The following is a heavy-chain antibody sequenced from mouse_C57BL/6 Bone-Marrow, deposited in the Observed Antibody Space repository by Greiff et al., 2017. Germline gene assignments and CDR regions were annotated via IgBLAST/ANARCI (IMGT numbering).Heavy chain of an antibody. J-gene: IGHJ2*01. CDR1: GFTFSDYG. CDR3: ATGDYCGSGYHF. D-gene: IGHD1-1*01. CDR2: ISSGSSTI. Sequence: EVQLVESGGGLVKPGGSLKLSCAASGFTFSDYGMHWVRQAPEKGLEWVAYISSGSSTIYYADTVKGRFTISRDTAKNTLFLQMTSLRSKDTAMYYCATGDYCGSGYHFWGQGTTLTVSS. V-gene: IGHV5-17*01.